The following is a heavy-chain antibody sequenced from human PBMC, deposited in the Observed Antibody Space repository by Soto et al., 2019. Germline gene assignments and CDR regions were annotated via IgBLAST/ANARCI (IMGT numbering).Heavy chain of an antibody. CDR2: IYYSGST. Sequence: PSVTMCLTCPVAGGSISSGCCYWSWISKHPGKGLEWIGYIYYSGSTYYNPSLKSRVTISVDTSKNQFSLKLSSVTAADTAVYYCAGLSLKLRFLEWLLSGYYYYMDVWGKGTTVTVSS. D-gene: IGHD3-3*01. CDR3: AGLSLKLRFLEWLLSGYYYYMDV. CDR1: GGSISSGCCY. J-gene: IGHJ6*03. V-gene: IGHV4-31*03.